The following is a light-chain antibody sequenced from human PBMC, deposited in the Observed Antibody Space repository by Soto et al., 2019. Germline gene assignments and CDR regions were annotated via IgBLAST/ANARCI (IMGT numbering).Light chain of an antibody. CDR3: QQSLTLPYT. Sequence: DIQRTQSPSSLSASVGDRVTITCRASQTISTHLNGYQQKPGKAPKLRIYAASTLQSGVTSRFRGRGSGTDITLTISSLQPEDFATYYCQQSLTLPYTFGQGTKLEMK. V-gene: IGKV1-39*01. CDR1: QTISTH. CDR2: AAS. J-gene: IGKJ2*01.